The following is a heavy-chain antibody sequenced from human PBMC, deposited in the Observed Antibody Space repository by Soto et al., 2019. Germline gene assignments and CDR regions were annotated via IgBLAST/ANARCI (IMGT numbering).Heavy chain of an antibody. CDR2: IRSKAYGGTT. CDR3: TRVGDYVWGSYDDFDY. Sequence: PGGSLRLSCTASGFTFGYYAMSWFRQSPGKGLEWVGFIRSKAYGGTTEYAASVKGRFTISRDDSKSIAYLQMNSLKTEDTAVYYCTRVGDYVWGSYDDFDYWGQGTLVTVSS. D-gene: IGHD3-16*01. J-gene: IGHJ4*02. V-gene: IGHV3-49*03. CDR1: GFTFGYYA.